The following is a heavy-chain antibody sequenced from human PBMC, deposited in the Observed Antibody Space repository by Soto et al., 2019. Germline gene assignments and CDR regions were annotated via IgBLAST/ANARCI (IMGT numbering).Heavy chain of an antibody. CDR2: FDPEDGET. Sequence: ASVKVSCKVSGYTLTELSMHWVRQAPGKGLEWMGGFDPEDGETIYAQKFQGRVTMTEDTSTDTAYMELSSLRSEDTAVYYCATGRLLRYFDWLSANWSDPWGQGTLVTVSS. D-gene: IGHD3-9*01. CDR1: GYTLTELS. V-gene: IGHV1-24*01. CDR3: ATGRLLRYFDWLSANWSDP. J-gene: IGHJ5*02.